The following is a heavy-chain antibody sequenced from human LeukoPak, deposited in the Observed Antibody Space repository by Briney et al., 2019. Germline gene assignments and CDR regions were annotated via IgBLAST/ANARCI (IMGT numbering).Heavy chain of an antibody. D-gene: IGHD4-11*01. V-gene: IGHV3-33*06. J-gene: IGHJ4*02. CDR2: IWSDASNT. CDR3: AKDAERGFDYCNSLNY. Sequence: PGRSLRLSCETSGFTFSHYGMHWVRQAPGAGLEWVAVIWSDASNTYYADSVKGRFTISRDNSRNTLYLQMSSLRAEDTAVYYCAKDAERGFDYCNSLNYWGQGTLVAVSS. CDR1: GFTFSHYG.